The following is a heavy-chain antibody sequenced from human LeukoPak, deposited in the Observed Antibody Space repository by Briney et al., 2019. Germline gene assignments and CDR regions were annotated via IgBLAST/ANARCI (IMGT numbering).Heavy chain of an antibody. D-gene: IGHD3-16*02. Sequence: GESLKISCKGSGYDFTDYWIGWVRQMPGRGLESMGIIYPGDSDTRYSPSFQGQVTISADKSISTAYLQWSSLKASDTAIYYCARLQLSLYRSYYYGMDVRGQGTTVTVSS. CDR3: ARLQLSLYRSYYYGMDV. CDR2: IYPGDSDT. J-gene: IGHJ6*02. V-gene: IGHV5-51*01. CDR1: GYDFTDYW.